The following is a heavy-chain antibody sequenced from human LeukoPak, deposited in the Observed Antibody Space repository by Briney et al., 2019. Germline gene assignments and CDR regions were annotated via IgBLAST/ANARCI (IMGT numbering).Heavy chain of an antibody. CDR2: IIPILGIA. CDR3: ATWSEERVDY. CDR1: GGTFSSYT. J-gene: IGHJ4*02. Sequence: GSSVKVSCKASGGTFSSYTMSWVRQVPGQGLEWMGRIIPILGIANYAQKFQGRVTITADKSTSTAYMELSSLRSEDTAVYYCATWSEERVDYWGQGTLVTVSS. V-gene: IGHV1-69*02. D-gene: IGHD1-1*01.